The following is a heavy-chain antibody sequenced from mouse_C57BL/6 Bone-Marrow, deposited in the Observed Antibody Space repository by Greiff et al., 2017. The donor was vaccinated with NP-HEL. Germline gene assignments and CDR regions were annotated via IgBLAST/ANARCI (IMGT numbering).Heavy chain of an antibody. CDR3: ARGTGNYFDY. J-gene: IGHJ2*01. CDR2: INPGSGGT. D-gene: IGHD2-14*01. CDR1: GYAFTNYL. Sequence: QVQLQQSGAELVRPGTSVKVSCKASGYAFTNYLIEWVKQRPGQGLEWIGVINPGSGGTNYNEKFKGKATLTADKSSSTAYMQLSSLTSEDSAVYFCARGTGNYFDYWGQGTTLTVSS. V-gene: IGHV1-54*01.